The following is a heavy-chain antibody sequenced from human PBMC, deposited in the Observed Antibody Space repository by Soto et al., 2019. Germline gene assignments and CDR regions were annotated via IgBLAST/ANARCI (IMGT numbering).Heavy chain of an antibody. CDR2: IRATGGQT. V-gene: IGHV3-23*01. D-gene: IGHD2-21*01. J-gene: IGHJ4*02. Sequence: EVQLLESGGGVVQPGGSLRLSCAASGFTFRNFVMSWVRQAPGKGLEWVSAIRATGGQTFYADSVKGRFTISRDNSKNMLYQQIDSLRDEDTALYFCAQDRGWGVVSPAHDSWGQGTLGTVST. CDR1: GFTFRNFV. CDR3: AQDRGWGVVSPAHDS.